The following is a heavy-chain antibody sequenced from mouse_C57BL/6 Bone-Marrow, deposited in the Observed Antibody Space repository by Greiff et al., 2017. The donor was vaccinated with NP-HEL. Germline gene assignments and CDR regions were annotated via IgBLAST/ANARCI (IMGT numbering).Heavy chain of an antibody. CDR3: ASPYEYDVAWFAY. CDR2: ISSGGSYT. Sequence: EVMLVESGGDLVKPGGSLKLSCAASGFTFSSYGMSWVRQTPDKRLEWVATISSGGSYTYYPDSVKGRFTISRDNAKNTLYLQMSSLTSEDTAMYYCASPYEYDVAWFAYWGQGTLVTVSA. V-gene: IGHV5-6*01. D-gene: IGHD2-4*01. J-gene: IGHJ3*01. CDR1: GFTFSSYG.